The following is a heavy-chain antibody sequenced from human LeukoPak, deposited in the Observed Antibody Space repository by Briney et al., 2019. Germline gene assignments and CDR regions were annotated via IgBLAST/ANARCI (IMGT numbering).Heavy chain of an antibody. Sequence: SETLSLTCTVSGYSISSGYYWAWIRPPPEKGLEWIGNIYYSGSTYYNPSLKSRVTISIDTSKNQFSLKLSSVTAADTAVYYCARDGRFPPEVLPRYFDSWGQGTLVTVSS. D-gene: IGHD1-14*01. CDR1: GYSISSGYY. CDR2: IYYSGST. CDR3: ARDGRFPPEVLPRYFDS. V-gene: IGHV4-38-2*02. J-gene: IGHJ4*02.